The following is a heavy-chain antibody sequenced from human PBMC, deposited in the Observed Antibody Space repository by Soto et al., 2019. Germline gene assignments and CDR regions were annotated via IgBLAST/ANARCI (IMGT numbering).Heavy chain of an antibody. CDR2: IIPILGET. CDR3: ARGLGGRMDD. D-gene: IGHD3-16*01. J-gene: IGHJ6*02. V-gene: IGHV1-69*08. Sequence: QVQLVQSGAEVKKPGSSVRVSCKASGTIFSSYTISWVRQAPGQGLEWMGRIIPILGETNSAQKFQDRVTLTADQSTNPASMELNSLRLEDTAVYYCARGLGGRMDDWGQGTTVTVSS. CDR1: GTIFSSYT.